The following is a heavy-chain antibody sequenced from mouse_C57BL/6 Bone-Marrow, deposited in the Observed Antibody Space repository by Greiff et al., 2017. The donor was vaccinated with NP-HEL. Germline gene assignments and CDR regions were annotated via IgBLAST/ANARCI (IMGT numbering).Heavy chain of an antibody. V-gene: IGHV5-4*01. J-gene: IGHJ2*01. CDR1: GFTFSSYA. Sequence: EVQRVESGGGLVKPGGSLKLSCAASGFTFSSYAMSWVRQTPEKRLEWVATISDGGSYTYYPDNVKGRFTISRDNAKNNLYLQMSHLKSEDTAMYYCARGTTVVAGTYYFDYWGQGTTLTVSS. CDR2: ISDGGSYT. CDR3: ARGTTVVAGTYYFDY. D-gene: IGHD1-1*01.